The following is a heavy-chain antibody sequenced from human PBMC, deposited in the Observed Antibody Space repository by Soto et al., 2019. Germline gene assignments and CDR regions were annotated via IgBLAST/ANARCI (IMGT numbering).Heavy chain of an antibody. CDR3: ARDTEYSSSWYKGYYGMDV. Sequence: SVKVSCKASGGTFSSYAISWVRQAPGQGLEWMGGIIPIFGTANYARKFQGRVTITADKSTSTAYMELSSLRSEDTAVYYCARDTEYSSSWYKGYYGMDVWGQGTTVTVSS. V-gene: IGHV1-69*06. J-gene: IGHJ6*02. CDR2: IIPIFGTA. D-gene: IGHD6-13*01. CDR1: GGTFSSYA.